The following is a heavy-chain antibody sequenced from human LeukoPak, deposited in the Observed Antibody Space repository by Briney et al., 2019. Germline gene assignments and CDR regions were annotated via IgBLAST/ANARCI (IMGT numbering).Heavy chain of an antibody. Sequence: GGSLRLSCAASGFTFSSYSMNWVRQAPGKGLQLVSSISSSSTYIYYADSVKGRFTTSRDNAKNSLYLQMNSLRGEDTAVYYCARGDGATPPDVFDIWGQGTMVTVSS. CDR3: ARGDGATPPDVFDI. CDR2: ISSSSTYI. J-gene: IGHJ3*02. V-gene: IGHV3-21*01. CDR1: GFTFSSYS. D-gene: IGHD3-10*01.